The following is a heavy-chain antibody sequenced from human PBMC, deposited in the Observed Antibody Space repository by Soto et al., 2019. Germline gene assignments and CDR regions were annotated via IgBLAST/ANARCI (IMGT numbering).Heavy chain of an antibody. D-gene: IGHD6-6*01. CDR1: GDNFSSNTIA. V-gene: IGHV6-1*01. Sequence: SPTLSLSCAISGDNFSSNTIARNWIRQSPSRGLEWLGRTYYGSKWYNDYAVSVKSRITISADTSKNQFSLQLDSVTPEDTAVYYCASYLNIRARPSYFDYWGQGTLVTVSS. CDR3: ASYLNIRARPSYFDY. CDR2: TYYGSKWYN. J-gene: IGHJ4*02.